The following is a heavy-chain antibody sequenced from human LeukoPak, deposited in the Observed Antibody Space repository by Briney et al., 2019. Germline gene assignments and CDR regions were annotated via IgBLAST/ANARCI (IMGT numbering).Heavy chain of an antibody. CDR1: GFTFSSYS. J-gene: IGHJ4*02. Sequence: PGGSLRLSCAASGFTFSSYSMNWVRQAPGKGLEWVSAISGSGGSTYYADSVKGRFTISRDNSKNTLYLQMNSLRAEDTAVYYCTKVMETHRTKYSYGPLSPRPPYYFDYWGQGTLVTVSS. D-gene: IGHD5-18*01. CDR3: TKVMETHRTKYSYGPLSPRPPYYFDY. V-gene: IGHV3-23*01. CDR2: ISGSGGST.